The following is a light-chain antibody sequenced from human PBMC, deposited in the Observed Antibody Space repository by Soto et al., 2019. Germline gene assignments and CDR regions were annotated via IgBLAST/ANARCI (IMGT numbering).Light chain of an antibody. CDR2: AAS. Sequence: AIEMTLSPSSLSASVGDRVTITCRASQGIRSDLGWYQQKPGKAPTLLIYAASSLQTGVPSRFSGSGSGTDFTLTISSLQPEDFATYHCLQDYNYPLTFGGGTKVDIK. CDR1: QGIRSD. J-gene: IGKJ4*01. V-gene: IGKV1-6*01. CDR3: LQDYNYPLT.